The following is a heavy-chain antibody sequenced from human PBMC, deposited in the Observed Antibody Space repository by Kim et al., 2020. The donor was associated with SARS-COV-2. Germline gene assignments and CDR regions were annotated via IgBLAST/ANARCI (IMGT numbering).Heavy chain of an antibody. CDR2: ISSSSSYI. J-gene: IGHJ6*02. CDR1: GFTFSSYS. Sequence: GGSLRLSCAASGFTFSSYSMNWVRQAPGKGLEWVSSISSSSSYIYYADSVKGRFTISRDNAKNSLYLQMNSLRAEDTAVYYCARDRSLTGYYESYYYYYGLDVWGQGTTVTVSS. D-gene: IGHD3-9*01. V-gene: IGHV3-21*01. CDR3: ARDRSLTGYYESYYYYYGLDV.